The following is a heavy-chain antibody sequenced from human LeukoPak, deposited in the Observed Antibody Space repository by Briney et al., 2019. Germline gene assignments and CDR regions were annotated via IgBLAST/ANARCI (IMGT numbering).Heavy chain of an antibody. D-gene: IGHD6-13*01. CDR1: GGSFSGYY. V-gene: IGHV4-34*01. CDR3: ARGHPEYSSSWYAFDP. Sequence: SETLSLTCAVYGGSFSGYYWSWIRQPPGKGLEWIGEINHSGSTNYNPSLKSRVTISVDTSKNQFSLKLSSVTAADTAVYYCARGHPEYSSSWYAFDPWGQGTLVTVSS. J-gene: IGHJ5*02. CDR2: INHSGST.